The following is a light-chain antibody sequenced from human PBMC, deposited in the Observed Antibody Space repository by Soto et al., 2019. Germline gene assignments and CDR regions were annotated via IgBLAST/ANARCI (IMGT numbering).Light chain of an antibody. Sequence: EIVLTQSPGTLSLSLGERATLSCRASQSVSSSDLAWYQQKPGQAPRLLIYGASSRATGSPDRFSGSGSGTDFTLTISRLEPEDFAVYYCQQYGTSPEWTFGQGTKVEIK. V-gene: IGKV3-20*01. J-gene: IGKJ1*01. CDR3: QQYGTSPEWT. CDR2: GAS. CDR1: QSVSSSD.